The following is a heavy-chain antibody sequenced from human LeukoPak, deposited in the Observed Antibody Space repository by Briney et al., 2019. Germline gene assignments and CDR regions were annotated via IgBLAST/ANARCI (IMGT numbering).Heavy chain of an antibody. D-gene: IGHD2-21*01. Sequence: PSETLSLTCTVSGGSISSYYWSWIRQPPGKGLEWIGYIYYSGSTNYNPSLKSRVTISVDTSKNQSSLKLSSVTAADTAVYYCARGVSGGDYSDYWGQGTLVTVSS. CDR3: ARGVSGGDYSDY. V-gene: IGHV4-59*01. CDR2: IYYSGST. J-gene: IGHJ4*02. CDR1: GGSISSYY.